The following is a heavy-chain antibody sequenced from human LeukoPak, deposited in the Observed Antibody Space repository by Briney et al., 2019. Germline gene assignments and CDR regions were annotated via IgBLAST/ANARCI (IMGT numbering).Heavy chain of an antibody. Sequence: GASVKVSCKASGYTFTSYYMHWVRQAPGQGLEWMGIINPSGGSTSYAQKFQGRVTMTRDTSISTAYMELSRLRSDDTAVYYCARGAIFGVVTIWFDPWGQGTLVTVSS. CDR1: GYTFTSYY. CDR2: INPSGGST. D-gene: IGHD3-3*01. J-gene: IGHJ5*02. V-gene: IGHV1-46*01. CDR3: ARGAIFGVVTIWFDP.